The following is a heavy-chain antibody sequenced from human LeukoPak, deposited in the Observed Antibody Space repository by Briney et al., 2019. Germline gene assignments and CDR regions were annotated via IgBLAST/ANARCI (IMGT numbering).Heavy chain of an antibody. V-gene: IGHV3-7*01. J-gene: IGHJ4*02. Sequence: PGGSLRLSCAASGFTFSSYWMSWVRQAPGKGLEWVANIKQDGSEKYYVASVKGRFTISRDNAKNSLYLQMNSLRAEDTAVYYCARDLGRGLGNDYDSSGYGYWGQGTLVTVSS. CDR2: IKQDGSEK. D-gene: IGHD3-22*01. CDR3: ARDLGRGLGNDYDSSGYGY. CDR1: GFTFSSYW.